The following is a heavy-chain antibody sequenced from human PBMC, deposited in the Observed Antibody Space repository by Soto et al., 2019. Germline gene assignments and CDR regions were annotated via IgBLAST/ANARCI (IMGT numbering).Heavy chain of an antibody. V-gene: IGHV1-18*01. CDR1: GYRFTTYG. D-gene: IGHD3-16*01. J-gene: IGHJ4*02. CDR2: FNPDNQNT. CDR3: ARVRFGDPFDF. Sequence: GASVKVSCKVSGYRFTTYGINWVRQAPGQGLEWVGRFNPDNQNTNYAQKFQDRVSLTTDSSTNTAYMELRDLRSDDTAVYYCARVRFGDPFDFWGQGSLVTVSS.